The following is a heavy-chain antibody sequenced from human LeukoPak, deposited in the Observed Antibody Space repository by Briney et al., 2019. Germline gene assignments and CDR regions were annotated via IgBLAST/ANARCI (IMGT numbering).Heavy chain of an antibody. Sequence: GGSLRLSCAASGFTFSSSSMNWVRQAPGKGLEWVSYIDSTSAYELYTGSVEGRFTISRDNAKNSLYLQMNSLRAEDTAVYYCARDTSGSYSITYFDYWGHGALVTVSA. V-gene: IGHV3-21*01. J-gene: IGHJ4*01. CDR3: ARDTSGSYSITYFDY. CDR2: IDSTSAYE. CDR1: GFTFSSSS. D-gene: IGHD3-10*01.